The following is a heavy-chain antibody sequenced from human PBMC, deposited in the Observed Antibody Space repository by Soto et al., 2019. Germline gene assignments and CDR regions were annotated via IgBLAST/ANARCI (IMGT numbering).Heavy chain of an antibody. J-gene: IGHJ4*02. V-gene: IGHV3-23*01. D-gene: IGHD3-3*01. Sequence: EVQLLESGGGLVQPGGSLRLSCAASGFTFSSYAMSWVRQAPGRGLESVSAISGSGGSTYYADSVKGRFTISRDNCKNTLYLQMNRLRAEDTAVYYCASVRFLEWLFSEPFDFWGQGTLVTVSS. CDR3: ASVRFLEWLFSEPFDF. CDR1: GFTFSSYA. CDR2: ISGSGGST.